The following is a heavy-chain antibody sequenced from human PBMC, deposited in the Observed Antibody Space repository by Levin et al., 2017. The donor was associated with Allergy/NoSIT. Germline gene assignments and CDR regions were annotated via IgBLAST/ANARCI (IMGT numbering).Heavy chain of an antibody. CDR2: IYNGGST. V-gene: IGHV3-66*01. J-gene: IGHJ4*02. CDR1: GFTVSSNY. D-gene: IGHD3-16*02. Sequence: PGGSLRLSCAASGFTVSSNYMTWVRQAPGKGLEWVSVIYNGGSTYYADSVKGRFTLSRDNSKNTVYLQMNSLRDEDTALYYCARAAAWASYRPFDYWGQGTLVTVSS. CDR3: ARAAAWASYRPFDY.